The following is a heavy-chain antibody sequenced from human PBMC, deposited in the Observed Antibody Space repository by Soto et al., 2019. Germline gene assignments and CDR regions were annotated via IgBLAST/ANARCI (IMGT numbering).Heavy chain of an antibody. CDR3: ARDRYDILTENYYYNGMDV. J-gene: IGHJ6*02. CDR1: GYTFSSYG. V-gene: IGHV1-18*04. Sequence: ASVKVSCKASGYTFSSYGITWVRQAPGQGLEWMGWISAYNGNINYAQKLQGRVTMTTDTSTSTASLELRSLRSDDTAVYYCARDRYDILTENYYYNGMDVWGQGTTVTVSS. D-gene: IGHD3-9*01. CDR2: ISAYNGNI.